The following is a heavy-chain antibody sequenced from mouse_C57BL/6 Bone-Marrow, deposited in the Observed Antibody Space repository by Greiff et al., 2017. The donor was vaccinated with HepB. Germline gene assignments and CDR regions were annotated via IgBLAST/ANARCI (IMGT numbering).Heavy chain of an antibody. CDR3: TRWGDYDPFDY. CDR1: GYTFTSYW. D-gene: IGHD2-4*01. Sequence: EVQLQQSGTVLARPGASVKMSCKTSGYTFTSYWMHWVKQRPGQGLEWIGAIYPGNSDTSYNQKFKGKAKLTAVTSANTAYMELSSLTTEDSAVYYCTRWGDYDPFDYWGQGTTLTVSS. J-gene: IGHJ2*01. V-gene: IGHV1-5*01. CDR2: IYPGNSDT.